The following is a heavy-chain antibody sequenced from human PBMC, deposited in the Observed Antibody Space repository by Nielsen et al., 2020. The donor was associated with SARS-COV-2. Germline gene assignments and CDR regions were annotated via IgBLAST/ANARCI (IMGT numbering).Heavy chain of an antibody. V-gene: IGHV1-46*01. D-gene: IGHD4-17*01. CDR2: INPSGGST. CDR1: GYTFTRHY. Sequence: ASVKVSCKASGYTFTRHYIHWVRLAPGQGLEWIGIINPSGGSTRYAQKFQGRVTMTRDTSTSTVYMEVSSLRSEDTAVYYCARDVTKTTVTTPNYYYYYMDVWGKGTTVTVSS. CDR3: ARDVTKTTVTTPNYYYYYMDV. J-gene: IGHJ6*03.